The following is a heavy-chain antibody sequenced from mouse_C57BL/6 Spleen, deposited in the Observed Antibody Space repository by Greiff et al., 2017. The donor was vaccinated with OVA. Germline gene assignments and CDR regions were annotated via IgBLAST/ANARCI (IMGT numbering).Heavy chain of an antibody. CDR3: ARDGNYWFDY. Sequence: QVQLQQPGAELVRPGSSVKLSCKASGYTFTSYWMHWVKQRPIQGLEWIGNIDPSDSETHYNQKFKDKATLTVDTSSSTAYMQLSSLTSEDSAVYYCARDGNYWFDYWGQGTTLTVSS. D-gene: IGHD2-1*01. CDR1: GYTFTSYW. J-gene: IGHJ2*01. V-gene: IGHV1-52*01. CDR2: IDPSDSET.